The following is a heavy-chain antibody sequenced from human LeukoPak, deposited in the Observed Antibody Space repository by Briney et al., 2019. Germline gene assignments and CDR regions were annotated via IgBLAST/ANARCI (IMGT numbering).Heavy chain of an antibody. D-gene: IGHD2-2*01. CDR1: GGSISSYY. Sequence: SETLSLTCTVSGGSISSYYWSWLRQPPGKGLEWIGYIYYSGSTNYNPSLKSRVTISVDTFKNQFSLKLSSVTAADTAVYYCARMAPYCSSTSCYGGRPYYYYGMDVWGQGTTVTVSS. CDR2: IYYSGST. V-gene: IGHV4-59*01. J-gene: IGHJ6*02. CDR3: ARMAPYCSSTSCYGGRPYYYYGMDV.